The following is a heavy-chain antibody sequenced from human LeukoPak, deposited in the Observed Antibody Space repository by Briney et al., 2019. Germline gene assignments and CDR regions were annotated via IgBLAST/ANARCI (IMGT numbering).Heavy chain of an antibody. CDR2: IYYTGST. CDR3: ARDYTMTHAFDI. CDR1: GGSMSSYY. V-gene: IGHV4-59*01. Sequence: SETLSLTCTVSGGSMSSYYWSWIRQPPGKGLEWIGYIYYTGSTNYNPSLKSRVTISIDTSKNQFSLKLSSVTAADTALYFCARDYTMTHAFDIWSQGTLVTVS. D-gene: IGHD3-22*01. J-gene: IGHJ3*02.